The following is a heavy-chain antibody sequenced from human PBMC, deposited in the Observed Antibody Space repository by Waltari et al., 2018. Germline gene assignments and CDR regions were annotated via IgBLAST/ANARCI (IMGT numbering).Heavy chain of an antibody. J-gene: IGHJ4*02. CDR3: AKSRRTYGDYHAY. D-gene: IGHD4-17*01. Sequence: EVQLLESGGGLVQPGGSLRLSCAASGFTFSSYAMSWVRRAPGKGLEWVSAIRGRGGSTYDAESGKGRFTISRDKSKNTLYLQMNSLRAEDTAVYYCAKSRRTYGDYHAYWGQGTLVTVSS. CDR1: GFTFSSYA. V-gene: IGHV3-23*01. CDR2: IRGRGGST.